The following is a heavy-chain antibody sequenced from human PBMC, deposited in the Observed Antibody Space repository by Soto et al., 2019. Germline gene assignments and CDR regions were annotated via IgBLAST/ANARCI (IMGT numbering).Heavy chain of an antibody. V-gene: IGHV1-69*06. J-gene: IGHJ4*02. CDR3: ARDMTRTVVPYFDF. CDR1: GGTFSNYV. Sequence: SVKVSCKASGGTFSNYVVNWVRQAPGQGLEWMGRIIPISGAANYAQKFQGRVTITADKSTSTSYMELSSLRSEDTAVYYCARDMTRTVVPYFDFWGQGTLVTVYS. CDR2: IIPISGAA. D-gene: IGHD1-7*01.